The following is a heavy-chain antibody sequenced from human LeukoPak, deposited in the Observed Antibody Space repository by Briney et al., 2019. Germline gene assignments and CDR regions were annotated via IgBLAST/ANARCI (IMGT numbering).Heavy chain of an antibody. CDR1: GGSISGYY. J-gene: IGHJ4*02. D-gene: IGHD3-3*01. CDR3: ARWAGSDYDFWSGYYRRGFDY. CDR2: IYYSGST. Sequence: PSETLSLTCTVSGGSISGYYWSWNRQPPGKGLEWIGYIYYSGSTNYNPSLKSRVTISVDTSKNQFSLKLSSVTAADTAVYYCARWAGSDYDFWSGYYRRGFDYWGQGTLVTVSS. V-gene: IGHV4-59*08.